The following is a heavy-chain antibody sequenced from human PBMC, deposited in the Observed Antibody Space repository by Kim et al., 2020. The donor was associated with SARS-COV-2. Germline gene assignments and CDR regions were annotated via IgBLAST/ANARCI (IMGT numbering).Heavy chain of an antibody. J-gene: IGHJ4*02. CDR1: GFTFSSYE. CDR3: AREGGTYPASFDY. CDR2: ISSSGSTI. V-gene: IGHV3-48*03. Sequence: GGSLRLSCATSGFTFSSYEMNWVRQAPGKGLEWVSYISSSGSTIFYADSVKGRFTISRDNAKNSLYLQMNSLRAEDTAVYYCAREGGTYPASFDYWGQGTLVTVSS. D-gene: IGHD1-26*01.